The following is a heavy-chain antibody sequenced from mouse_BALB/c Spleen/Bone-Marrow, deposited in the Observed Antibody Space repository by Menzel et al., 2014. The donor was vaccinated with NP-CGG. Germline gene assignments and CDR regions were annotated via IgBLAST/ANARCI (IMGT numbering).Heavy chain of an antibody. V-gene: IGHV1-18*01. CDR1: GYTFTDYY. D-gene: IGHD2-3*01. CDR2: INPNNGDT. CDR3: ARSTGYYVGTWFAY. Sequence: VQLQQSGPELVKPGASVKMSCKASGYTFTDYYMEWVRQSHGKSLEWIGDINPNNGDTFYNQKFKGKATLTVDKSSSTAYMQLNSLTSEDSAVYYCARSTGYYVGTWFAYWGQGTLVTVSA. J-gene: IGHJ3*01.